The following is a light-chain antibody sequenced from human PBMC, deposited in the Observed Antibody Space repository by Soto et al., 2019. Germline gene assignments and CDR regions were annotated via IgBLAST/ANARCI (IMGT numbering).Light chain of an antibody. CDR3: QQYDSSPWT. Sequence: AVALSFSPPTRSTLYLRISQSVSSSYFSWYQQKPGQAPRLLIYGASTRATGIPDRFSGSGSGTDFTLTISSLQPEDFAVYYCQQYDSSPWTFGQGTKVDIK. CDR2: GAS. V-gene: IGKV3-20*01. J-gene: IGKJ1*01. CDR1: QSVSSSY.